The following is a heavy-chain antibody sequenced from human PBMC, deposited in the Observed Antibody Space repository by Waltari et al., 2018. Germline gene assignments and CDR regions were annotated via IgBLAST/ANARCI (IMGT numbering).Heavy chain of an antibody. CDR3: ARGAGSGYPY. CDR2: IYYSGST. V-gene: IGHV4-59*01. J-gene: IGHJ4*02. Sequence: QVQLQASGPGLVKPSETLSLTCTVSGGSISSYYWSWIRQPPGKGLEWIGYIYYSGSTNYNPSLKSRVTISVDTSKNQFSLKLSSVTAADTAVYYCARGAGSGYPYWGQGTLVTVSS. CDR1: GGSISSYY. D-gene: IGHD3-22*01.